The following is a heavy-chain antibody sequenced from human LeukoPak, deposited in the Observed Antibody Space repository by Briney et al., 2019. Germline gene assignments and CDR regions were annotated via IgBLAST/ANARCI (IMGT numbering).Heavy chain of an antibody. CDR1: GGTFSSYA. V-gene: IGHV1-69*13. J-gene: IGHJ3*02. CDR2: IIPIFGTA. D-gene: IGHD1-26*01. Sequence: GASVKVSCKASGGTFSSYAISWVRQAPGQGLEWMGGIIPIFGTANYAQKFQGRVTITADESTSTAYMELSSLRSEDTAVYYCASQYSASYLAASDIWGQGTMVTVSS. CDR3: ASQYSASYLAASDI.